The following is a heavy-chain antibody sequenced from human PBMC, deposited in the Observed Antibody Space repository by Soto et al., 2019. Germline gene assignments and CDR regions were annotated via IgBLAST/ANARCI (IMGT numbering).Heavy chain of an antibody. CDR3: ARTLNHRRGYFR. J-gene: IGHJ4*02. CDR1: GGSFSGYY. CDR2: INHSGST. Sequence: QVQLQQWGAGLLKPSETLSLTCAVYGGSFSGYYWSWIRQPPGKGLEWIGEINHSGSTNYNPSLKSRVTISVDTSKNQFSLKLSSVTAADTAVYYCARTLNHRRGYFRWGQGTLVTVSS. D-gene: IGHD3-3*01. V-gene: IGHV4-34*01.